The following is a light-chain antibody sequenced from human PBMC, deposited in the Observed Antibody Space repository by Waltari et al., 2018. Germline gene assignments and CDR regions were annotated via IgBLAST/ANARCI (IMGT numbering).Light chain of an antibody. CDR3: CSYAGSYTWV. CDR2: DVN. V-gene: IGLV2-11*01. Sequence: YALTQPRPVSGSPGQAGTICCTGTSSDVGGYGFVSWYQQHPGKDPTVMISDVNKRPSGVPDRFSGSKSGNTASLTISGLQAEDEADYYCCSYAGSYTWVLGGGTQLTVL. CDR1: SSDVGGYGF. J-gene: IGLJ3*02.